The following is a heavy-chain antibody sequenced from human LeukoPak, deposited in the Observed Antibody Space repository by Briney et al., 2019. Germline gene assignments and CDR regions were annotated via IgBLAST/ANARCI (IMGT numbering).Heavy chain of an antibody. D-gene: IGHD1-14*01. J-gene: IGHJ4*02. CDR1: GYTFTSYG. CDR3: ARGRREGDY. CDR2: MNPNSGNT. Sequence: ASVKVSCKASGYTFTSYGISWVRQAPGQGLEWMGWMNPNSGNTGYAQKFQGRVTITRNTSISTAYMELSSLRSEDTAVYYCARGRREGDYWGQGTLVTVSS. V-gene: IGHV1-8*03.